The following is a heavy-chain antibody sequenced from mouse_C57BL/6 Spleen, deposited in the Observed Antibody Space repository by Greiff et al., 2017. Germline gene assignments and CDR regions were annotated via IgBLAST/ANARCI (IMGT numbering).Heavy chain of an antibody. CDR1: GFTFSDYG. D-gene: IGHD2-4*01. Sequence: EVQLQESGGGLVKPGGSLKLSCAASGFTFSDYGMHWVRQAPEKGLEWVAYISSGSSTIYYADTVKGQFTLSRDNAKNTLFLQMTSLRSEDTAMYYCARDDYDDGGYFDVWGTGTTVTVSA. CDR2: ISSGSSTI. CDR3: ARDDYDDGGYFDV. V-gene: IGHV5-17*01. J-gene: IGHJ1*03.